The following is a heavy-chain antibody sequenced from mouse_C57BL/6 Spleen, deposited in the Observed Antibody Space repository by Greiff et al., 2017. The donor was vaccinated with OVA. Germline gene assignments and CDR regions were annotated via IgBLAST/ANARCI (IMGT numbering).Heavy chain of an antibody. CDR2: IRSKSNNYAT. V-gene: IGHV10-1*01. Sequence: EVHLVESGGGLVQPKGSLKLSCAASGFSFNTYAMNWVRQATGKGLEWVARIRSKSNNYATYYADSVKDRFTISRDDSESMLYLQMNNLKTEDTAMYYCVRQRDDYDFWFAYWGQGALVTVSA. CDR1: GFSFNTYA. J-gene: IGHJ3*01. D-gene: IGHD2-4*01. CDR3: VRQRDDYDFWFAY.